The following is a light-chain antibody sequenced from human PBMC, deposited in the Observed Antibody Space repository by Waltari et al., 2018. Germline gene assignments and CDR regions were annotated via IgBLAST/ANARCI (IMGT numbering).Light chain of an antibody. CDR1: QSVGKF. CDR2: DAS. V-gene: IGKV3-11*01. Sequence: EVVLTQSPVTLSLSPGERAPLSCRASQSVGKFLAWYQKKPGQAPRLLIYDASNRATGIPVTFSGSGSGTDFTLTISSVQPEDFALYFCQQRSDWPPSITFGQGTRLEI. CDR3: QQRSDWPPSIT. J-gene: IGKJ5*01.